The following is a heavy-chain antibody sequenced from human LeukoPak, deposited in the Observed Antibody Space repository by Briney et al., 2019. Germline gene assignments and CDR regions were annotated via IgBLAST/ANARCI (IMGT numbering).Heavy chain of an antibody. CDR3: AKDRFSSYDSSGYYYY. CDR1: EFSVSRYA. Sequence: LRHSCAASEFSVSRYAISRVRQDPGKELEWVSAISGSGGSTYYADSVKGRFTISRDNCKNTLYLQMNSLRAEDTAVYYCAKDRFSSYDSSGYYYYWGQGTLVTVFS. J-gene: IGHJ4*02. V-gene: IGHV3-23*01. D-gene: IGHD3-22*01. CDR2: ISGSGGST.